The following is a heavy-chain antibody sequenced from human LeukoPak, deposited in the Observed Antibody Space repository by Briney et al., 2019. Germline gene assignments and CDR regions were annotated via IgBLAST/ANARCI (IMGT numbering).Heavy chain of an antibody. CDR2: MNPNSGNT. Sequence: ASVNLSCMASGYTFTSYDINWGRQASGQGLEWMGWMNPNSGNTGYAQKFQGRVIMTKNTSITTAYMDLSSLKSEDTAVYYCARALSWTTESYYYMDVWRKGTTVSVSS. CDR3: ARALSWTTESYYYMDV. J-gene: IGHJ6*03. CDR1: GYTFTSYD. D-gene: IGHD3/OR15-3a*01. V-gene: IGHV1-8*01.